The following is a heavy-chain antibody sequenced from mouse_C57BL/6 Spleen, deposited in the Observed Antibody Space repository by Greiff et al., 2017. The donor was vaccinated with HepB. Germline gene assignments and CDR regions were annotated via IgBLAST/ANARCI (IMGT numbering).Heavy chain of an antibody. Sequence: QVQLKQPGAELVRPGSSVKLSCKASGYTFTSYWMHWVKQRPIQGLEWIGNIDPSDSETHYNQKFKDKATLTVDKSSSTAYMQLSSLTSEDSAVYYCARRVDGNYPFDYWGQGTTLTVSS. V-gene: IGHV1-52*01. CDR1: GYTFTSYW. D-gene: IGHD2-1*01. CDR3: ARRVDGNYPFDY. CDR2: IDPSDSET. J-gene: IGHJ2*01.